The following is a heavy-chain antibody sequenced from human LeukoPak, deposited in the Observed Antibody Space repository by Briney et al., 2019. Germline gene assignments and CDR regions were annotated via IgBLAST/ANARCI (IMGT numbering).Heavy chain of an antibody. V-gene: IGHV4-34*01. Sequence: ASETLSLTCAVYGGSFSGYYWSWIRQPPGKGLEWIGEINHSGSTNYNPSLKSRVTISVDTSKNQFSLKLSSVTAADTAVYYCAGGTLYGVVTPLQYWGQGTPVTVSP. CDR1: GGSFSGYY. J-gene: IGHJ4*02. CDR3: AGGTLYGVVTPLQY. CDR2: INHSGST. D-gene: IGHD3-3*01.